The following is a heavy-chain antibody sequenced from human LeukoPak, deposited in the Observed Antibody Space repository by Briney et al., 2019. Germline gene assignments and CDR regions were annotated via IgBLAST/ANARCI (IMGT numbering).Heavy chain of an antibody. CDR2: IYYSGST. D-gene: IGHD3-10*01. Sequence: PSETLSLTCTVPGGSISSGDYYWSWIRQPPGKGLEWIGYIYYSGSTYYNPSLKSRVTISVDTSKNQFSLKLSSVTAADTAVYYCARLLWFGELFQGPYYFDYWGQGTLVTVSS. V-gene: IGHV4-30-4*01. CDR1: GGSISSGDYY. J-gene: IGHJ4*02. CDR3: ARLLWFGELFQGPYYFDY.